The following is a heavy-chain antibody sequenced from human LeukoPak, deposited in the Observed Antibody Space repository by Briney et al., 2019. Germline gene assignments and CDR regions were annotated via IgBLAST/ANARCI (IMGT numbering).Heavy chain of an antibody. D-gene: IGHD3-22*01. J-gene: IGHJ2*01. V-gene: IGHV3-21*01. Sequence: GGSLRLSCAASGFTFSSYGMIWVRQAPGKGLEWVSSISSSSSYIYYADSVKGRFTISRDNAKNSLYLQMNSLRAEDTAVYYCVRDLGYDSSGSYWYFDLWGRGTLVTVSS. CDR3: VRDLGYDSSGSYWYFDL. CDR2: ISSSSSYI. CDR1: GFTFSSYG.